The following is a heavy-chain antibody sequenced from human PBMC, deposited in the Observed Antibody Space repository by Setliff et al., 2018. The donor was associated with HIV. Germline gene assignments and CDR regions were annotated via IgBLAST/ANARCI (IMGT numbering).Heavy chain of an antibody. J-gene: IGHJ3*02. CDR2: INPSGSNT. Sequence: AASVKVSCKASGDIFIDYYIHWVRQAPGQGLEWMGMINPSGSNTAYAQKFRDRVTVTRDTSTSTVYMELSSLTSEDTAVYYCAREAEYRAILFGVLTTTTFDIWGQGTMVTV. V-gene: IGHV1-46*01. CDR1: GDIFIDYY. CDR3: AREAEYRAILFGVLTTTTFDI. D-gene: IGHD3-3*01.